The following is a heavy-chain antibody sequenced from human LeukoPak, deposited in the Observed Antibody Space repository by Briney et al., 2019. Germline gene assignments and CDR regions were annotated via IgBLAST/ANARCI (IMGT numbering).Heavy chain of an antibody. D-gene: IGHD3-10*02. CDR2: ISGSGGST. Sequence: GGSLRLSCAASGFTFSSYAMSWVRQAPGKGLEWVSAISGSGGSTYYADSVKGRFTISRGNSKNTLYLQMNSLRAEDTAVYYCAKDSYPTVRAFDYWGQGTLVTVSS. CDR1: GFTFSSYA. J-gene: IGHJ4*02. CDR3: AKDSYPTVRAFDY. V-gene: IGHV3-23*01.